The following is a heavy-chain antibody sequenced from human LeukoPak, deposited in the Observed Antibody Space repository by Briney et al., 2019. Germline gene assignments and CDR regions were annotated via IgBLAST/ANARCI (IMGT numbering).Heavy chain of an antibody. J-gene: IGHJ1*01. CDR3: ASYIAAAGTFQH. CDR1: GGSISSYY. CDR2: IYYSGST. Sequence: PSETLSLTCTVSGGSISSYYWSWIRQPPGKGLEWIGYIYYSGSTNYNPSLKSRVTISVDTSKNQFSLKLSSVTAADTAVYYCASYIAAAGTFQHWGQGTLVTVSS. D-gene: IGHD6-13*01. V-gene: IGHV4-59*08.